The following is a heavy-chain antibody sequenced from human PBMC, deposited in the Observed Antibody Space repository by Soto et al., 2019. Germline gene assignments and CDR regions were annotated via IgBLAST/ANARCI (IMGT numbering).Heavy chain of an antibody. CDR2: IKQDGSEK. J-gene: IGHJ6*02. CDR3: ARDFVAGRGCYYYGMDV. CDR1: GFTFSSYW. V-gene: IGHV3-7*01. D-gene: IGHD6-6*01. Sequence: GGSLRLSCAASGFTFSSYWMSWVRQAPGKGLEWVANIKQDGSEKYYVDSVKGRFTISRDNAKNSLYLQMNSLRAEDTAVYYCARDFVAGRGCYYYGMDVWGQGTTVTVSS.